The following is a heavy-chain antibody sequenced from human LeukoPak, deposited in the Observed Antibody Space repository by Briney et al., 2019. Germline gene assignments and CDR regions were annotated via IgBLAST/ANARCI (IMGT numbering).Heavy chain of an antibody. CDR1: GGSISSYY. CDR2: IYYSGST. Sequence: SETLSLTCTVSGGSISSYYWSWIRQPPGKGLEWIGYIYYSGSTNYNPSLKSRVTISVDTSKNQFSLKLSSVTAADTAVYYCARSVYGGNWGIDYWGQGTLVTVSS. J-gene: IGHJ4*02. V-gene: IGHV4-59*01. CDR3: ARSVYGGNWGIDY. D-gene: IGHD4-23*01.